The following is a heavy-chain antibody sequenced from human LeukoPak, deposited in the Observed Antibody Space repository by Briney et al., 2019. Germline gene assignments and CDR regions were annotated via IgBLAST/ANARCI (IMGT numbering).Heavy chain of an antibody. CDR3: ARLPFRSRIYGSGVLDV. Sequence: SETLSLTCTVSGGSISSSSYYWGWIRQPPGKGLEWIGSIYYSGSTYYNPSLKSRVTISVDTSKNQFSLKLSSVTAADTAVYYCARLPFRSRIYGSGVLDVWGQGTTVTVSS. D-gene: IGHD3-10*01. J-gene: IGHJ6*02. V-gene: IGHV4-39*01. CDR2: IYYSGST. CDR1: GGSISSSSYY.